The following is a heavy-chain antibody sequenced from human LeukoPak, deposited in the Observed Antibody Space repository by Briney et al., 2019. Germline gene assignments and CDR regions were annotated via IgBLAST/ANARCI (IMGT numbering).Heavy chain of an antibody. CDR2: IRFDGYDK. J-gene: IGHJ4*02. CDR1: GFTFSSYG. CDR3: AKDILVDCSSASCYFDF. Sequence: PGGSLRLSCAASGFTFSSYGMHWVRQAPGKGLEWVAFIRFDGYDKYYAESVKGRFTMSRGTSKNTLYLEMNSLRDEDTAVYYCAKDILVDCSSASCYFDFWGQGTLVTVSS. D-gene: IGHD2-2*01. V-gene: IGHV3-30*02.